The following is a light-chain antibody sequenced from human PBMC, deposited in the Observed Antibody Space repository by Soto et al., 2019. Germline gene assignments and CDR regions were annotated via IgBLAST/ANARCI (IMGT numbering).Light chain of an antibody. Sequence: AIRMTQSPSSFSASTGDRVTITCRASQGISSYLAWYQQKPGKAPKLLIYAASTLQSGVPSRFRGSGSVKDLRLTVSCLQSEDFATYYCPQYYSYHLTLVQGTRLEIQ. J-gene: IGKJ5*01. CDR2: AAS. CDR1: QGISSY. CDR3: PQYYSYHLT. V-gene: IGKV1-8*01.